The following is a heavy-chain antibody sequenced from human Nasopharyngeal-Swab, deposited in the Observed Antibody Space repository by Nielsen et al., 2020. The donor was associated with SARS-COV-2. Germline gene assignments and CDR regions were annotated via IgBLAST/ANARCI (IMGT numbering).Heavy chain of an antibody. CDR3: TRTPLTGYYMFSGYYYYMDV. V-gene: IGHV3-49*04. CDR1: GFTFGDYA. J-gene: IGHJ6*03. Sequence: GGYLRLSCTASGFTFGDYAMSWVRQAPGKGLEWVGFIRSKAYGGTTEYAASVKGRFTISRDDSKSIAYLQMNSLKTEDTAVYYCTRTPLTGYYMFSGYYYYMDVWGKGTTVTVSS. CDR2: IRSKAYGGTT. D-gene: IGHD3-9*01.